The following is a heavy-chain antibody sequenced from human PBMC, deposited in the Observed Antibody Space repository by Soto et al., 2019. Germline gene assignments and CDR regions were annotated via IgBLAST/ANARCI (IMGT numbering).Heavy chain of an antibody. CDR2: IYYSGST. V-gene: IGHV4-39*01. Sequence: QLQLQESGPGLVKPSETLSLTCTVSGGSISSSSYYWGWIRQPPGKVLEWIGSIYYSGSTYYNPSLKSRVTIAVDTSKNQFSLKLSSVTAADTAVYYCARRSSIVVVAATSNWFDPWGQGTLVTVSS. D-gene: IGHD2-15*01. J-gene: IGHJ5*02. CDR1: GGSISSSSYY. CDR3: ARRSSIVVVAATSNWFDP.